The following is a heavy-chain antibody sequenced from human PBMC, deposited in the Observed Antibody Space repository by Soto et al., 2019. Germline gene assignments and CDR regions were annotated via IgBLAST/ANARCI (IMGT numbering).Heavy chain of an antibody. CDR1: GYTFTSYY. CDR3: ARDDSGFSGSHYTDYFNY. V-gene: IGHV1-46*01. Sequence: ASVKVSCKASGYTFTSYYMHWVRQAPVQGLEWMGIINPSGGSTSYAQKFQGRVTMTRDTSTSTVYMQLSSLTSEDTAVYYCARDDSGFSGSHYTDYFNYWGQGARVTVSS. D-gene: IGHD1-26*01. J-gene: IGHJ4*02. CDR2: INPSGGST.